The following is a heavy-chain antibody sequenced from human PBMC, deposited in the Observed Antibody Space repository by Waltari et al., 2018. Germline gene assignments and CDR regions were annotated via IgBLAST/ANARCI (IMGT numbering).Heavy chain of an antibody. Sequence: QVQLVQSGAEVKKPGASVKVSCKASGYTFTSYAMHWVRQAPGQRLEWRGGINAGNGNTKYSQKFQGRVTITRDTSASTAYMELSSLRSEDTAVYYCARILGSYCSSTSCLSFDYWGQGTLVTVSS. J-gene: IGHJ4*02. D-gene: IGHD2-2*01. CDR3: ARILGSYCSSTSCLSFDY. CDR2: INAGNGNT. CDR1: GYTFTSYA. V-gene: IGHV1-3*01.